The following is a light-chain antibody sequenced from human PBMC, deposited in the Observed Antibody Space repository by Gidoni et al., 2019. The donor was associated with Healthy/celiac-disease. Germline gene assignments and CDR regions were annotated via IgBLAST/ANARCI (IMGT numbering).Light chain of an antibody. V-gene: IGKV1-39*01. Sequence: DKQMNQYPSSLSASVGDRVTITCRESQSISSYLNWYQQKPGKAPKILIYAASSLQSGVPSRFSVSVSRTDFTLTISCLQPEDFATYFCQQSYSTPYTFGQGTKLEIK. CDR3: QQSYSTPYT. CDR2: AAS. J-gene: IGKJ2*01. CDR1: QSISSY.